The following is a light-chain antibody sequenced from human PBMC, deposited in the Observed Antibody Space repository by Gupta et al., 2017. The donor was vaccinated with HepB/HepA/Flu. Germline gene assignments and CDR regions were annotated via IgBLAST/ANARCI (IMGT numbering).Light chain of an antibody. CDR2: GAS. V-gene: IGKV3-20*01. CDR3: QQYGSTPLYK. J-gene: IGKJ2*01. CDR1: QSLNNDY. Sequence: PGERVTLSCRASQSLNNDYLAWYQQKPGQAPRLLIYGASSRATGISDRFSGSGSGTDFTLTISGLEPEDSAVYYCQQYGSTPLYKFGQGTKLEIK.